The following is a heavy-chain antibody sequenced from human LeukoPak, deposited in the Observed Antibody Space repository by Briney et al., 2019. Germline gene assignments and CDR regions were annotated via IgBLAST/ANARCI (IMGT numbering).Heavy chain of an antibody. V-gene: IGHV3-23*01. D-gene: IGHD3-22*01. CDR1: GFTFSTYA. Sequence: GGSLRLSCAVSGFTFSTYAMSWVRQAPGKGLEWVSSISENAYTTYYADSVRGRFTISRDNSKNTLYLQMIGLRAEDTAIYFCAKYYYDSSGYYDAAPLDSWGQGTLVTVFS. J-gene: IGHJ4*02. CDR3: AKYYYDSSGYYDAAPLDS. CDR2: ISENAYTT.